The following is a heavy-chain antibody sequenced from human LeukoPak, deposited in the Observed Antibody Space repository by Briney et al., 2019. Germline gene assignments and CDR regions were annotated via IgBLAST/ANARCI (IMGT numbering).Heavy chain of an antibody. D-gene: IGHD4-23*01. CDR3: ARNLGAVVTPGWAYDI. CDR1: GDSISSAFYY. J-gene: IGHJ3*02. Sequence: SQTQSLTCTVSGDSISSAFYYWSWIRQHPGKGLEWIGYIYHSGTTYYNPSLKTRVTMSLDTSRNQFSLKLYSVTAADTAVYYCARNLGAVVTPGWAYDIWGQGTMVTVSS. CDR2: IYHSGTT. V-gene: IGHV4-31*03.